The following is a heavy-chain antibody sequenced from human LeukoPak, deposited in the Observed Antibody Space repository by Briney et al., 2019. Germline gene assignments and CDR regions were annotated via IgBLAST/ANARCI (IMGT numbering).Heavy chain of an antibody. D-gene: IGHD3-22*01. CDR1: GFTFNDYH. CDR3: AKDLSSAITSALVLDV. CDR2: ISGNSATI. V-gene: IGHV3-48*04. Sequence: GGSLRLSCAASGFTFNDYHMNWVRQAPGKGLEWVSYISGNSATIYYLNSVEGRFTISRDNAKNSLYLQMNSLRPEDTALYYCAKDLSSAITSALVLDVWGQGTTV. J-gene: IGHJ6*02.